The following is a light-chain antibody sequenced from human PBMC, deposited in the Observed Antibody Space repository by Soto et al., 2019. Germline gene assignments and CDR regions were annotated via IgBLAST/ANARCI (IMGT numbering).Light chain of an antibody. CDR2: KAS. V-gene: IGKV1-5*03. CDR1: QSISSW. Sequence: DNQVTQAPSTLSASVGDKVTITYRASQSISSWVAWYQQKPGKAPKLLMYKASSLESGVPSRFSGSGSGTEFTLTISSLQPDDFASYYCQQYTTYLLLTSGGGAMVDIK. J-gene: IGKJ4*01. CDR3: QQYTTYLLLT.